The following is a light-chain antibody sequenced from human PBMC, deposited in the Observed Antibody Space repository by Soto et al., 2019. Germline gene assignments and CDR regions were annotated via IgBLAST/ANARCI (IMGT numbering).Light chain of an antibody. CDR1: QSISSW. Sequence: DIQMTQSPSTLSASVGDRVTITCRSRQSISSWLAWYQQKPGKAPKLLIYKASSLESGVPSRFSGSGSGTEFTLTISSLQPDDFATYYCQQYNSYSLTFGGGPKVEIK. J-gene: IGKJ4*02. CDR3: QQYNSYSLT. CDR2: KAS. V-gene: IGKV1-5*03.